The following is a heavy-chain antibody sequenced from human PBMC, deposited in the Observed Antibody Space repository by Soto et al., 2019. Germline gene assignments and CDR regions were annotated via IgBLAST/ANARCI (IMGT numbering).Heavy chain of an antibody. CDR1: GGSISGYY. Sequence: QVQLQESGPGMVKPSETLSLTCTVSGGSISGYYWSWIRQPPGNGLEWVGHIYYSGRTNYNPSLKSRVTMSEDTSNDHFSLRLRSVTAAETAVYFCARDADYGLIYWGQGALVTVSS. CDR2: IYYSGRT. J-gene: IGHJ4*02. D-gene: IGHD4-17*01. V-gene: IGHV4-59*01. CDR3: ARDADYGLIY.